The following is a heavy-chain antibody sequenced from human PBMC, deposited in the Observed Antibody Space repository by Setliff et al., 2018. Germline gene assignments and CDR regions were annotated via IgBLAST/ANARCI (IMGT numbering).Heavy chain of an antibody. J-gene: IGHJ4*02. CDR3: ARRETYYNFWSGYYAY. Sequence: SETLSLTCNVSADSISSSYDYWAWIRQPPGKGLEWIGSIYNSGSTYYNPSLKSRVSISVDTSKNQFSLKLSSVTAADTAVYYCARRETYYNFWSGYYAYWGQGTLVTVSS. CDR1: ADSISSSYDY. V-gene: IGHV4-39*07. CDR2: IYNSGST. D-gene: IGHD3-3*01.